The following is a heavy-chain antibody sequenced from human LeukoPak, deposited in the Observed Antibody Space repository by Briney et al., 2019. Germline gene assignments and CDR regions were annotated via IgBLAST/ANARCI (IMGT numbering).Heavy chain of an antibody. V-gene: IGHV3-21*01. D-gene: IGHD3-9*01. CDR3: ARGGSRYYHKTSTYSPLFDY. CDR1: GFSFSDST. J-gene: IGHJ4*02. CDR2: ISSKSTYI. Sequence: GGSLRLSCAASGFSFSDSTLNWVRRAPGKGLEWVSSISSKSTYIYYAGSVNGRFTISRDNAENSLYLQMDSLSAEDTAVYYCARGGSRYYHKTSTYSPLFDYWGRGTLVTVSS.